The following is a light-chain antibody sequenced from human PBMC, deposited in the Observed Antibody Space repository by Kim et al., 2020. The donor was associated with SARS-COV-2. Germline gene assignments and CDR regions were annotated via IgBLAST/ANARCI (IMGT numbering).Light chain of an antibody. J-gene: IGKJ2*01. CDR1: QSVRSDY. Sequence: LSPVERATLSCRASQSVRSDYLAWYQQKPGQAPSLLIYGASRRATGIPDRFSGSGSGTDFTLTISRLEPEDFAVYYCQQYGSSSYTFGQGTKLEI. V-gene: IGKV3-20*01. CDR3: QQYGSSSYT. CDR2: GAS.